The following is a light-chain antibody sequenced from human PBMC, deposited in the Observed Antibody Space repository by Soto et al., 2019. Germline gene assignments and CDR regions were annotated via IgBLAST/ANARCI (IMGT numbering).Light chain of an antibody. CDR2: EAS. Sequence: IQMTQSPSYLYASVGDRVTITCQARQDISNNLNWYQHKPVKTPKLLIYEASELATGVPTRFSGRGSGTDFTCTITILHPEDFATYYCQQYDSLFTFGPGTKVDLK. CDR3: QQYDSLFT. J-gene: IGKJ3*01. CDR1: QDISNN. V-gene: IGKV1-33*01.